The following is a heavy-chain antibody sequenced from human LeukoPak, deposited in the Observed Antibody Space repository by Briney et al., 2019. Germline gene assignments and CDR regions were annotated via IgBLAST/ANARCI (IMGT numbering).Heavy chain of an antibody. V-gene: IGHV3-7*01. CDR3: ARRYFDY. J-gene: IGHJ4*02. CDR2: IKQDGSEK. CDR1: GLTFNNYA. Sequence: GGSLRLSCAVSGLTFNNYAMSWVRQAPGKGLEWVANIKQDGSEKYYVDSVKGRFTISRDNAKNSLYLQMNSLRAEDTAVYYCARRYFDYWGQGTLVTVSS.